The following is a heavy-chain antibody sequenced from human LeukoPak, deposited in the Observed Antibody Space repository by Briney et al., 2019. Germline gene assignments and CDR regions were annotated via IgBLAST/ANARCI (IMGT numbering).Heavy chain of an antibody. CDR3: ARDPGGNWGY. V-gene: IGHV3-66*01. CDR1: GFTVSSNY. CDR2: IYSGGST. Sequence: GGSLRLSCAASGFTVSSNYMSWIRQAPGKGLEWVSVIYSGGSTYYADSVKGRFTISRDNSKNTLYLQMNRLRAEDTAVYYCARDPGGNWGYWGQGTLVTVSS. J-gene: IGHJ4*02. D-gene: IGHD7-27*01.